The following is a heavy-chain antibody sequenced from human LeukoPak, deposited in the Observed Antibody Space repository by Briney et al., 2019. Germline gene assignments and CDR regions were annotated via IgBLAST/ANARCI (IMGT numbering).Heavy chain of an antibody. CDR2: IIPIFGTA. D-gene: IGHD2-15*01. CDR3: ARDKHPMLRSYYFDY. V-gene: IGHV1-69*13. Sequence: ASVKVSCKASGGTFSSYAISWVRQAPGQGLEWMGGIIPIFGTANYAQKFQGRVTITADESTSTAYMELSSLRSEDTAVYYCARDKHPMLRSYYFDYWGQGTLVTVSS. CDR1: GGTFSSYA. J-gene: IGHJ4*02.